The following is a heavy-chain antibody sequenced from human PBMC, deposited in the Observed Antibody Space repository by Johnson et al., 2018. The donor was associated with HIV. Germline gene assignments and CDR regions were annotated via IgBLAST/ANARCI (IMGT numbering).Heavy chain of an antibody. CDR3: AREDQNWNYDHAFDI. J-gene: IGHJ3*02. V-gene: IGHV3-20*04. CDR1: GFTFDDYG. D-gene: IGHD1-7*01. CDR2: INWNSGSI. Sequence: VQLVESGGGLVQPGRSLRLSCAPSGFTFDDYGMSWVRQAPGKGLEWVSGINWNSGSIGYADSVKGRFTISRDNSKNTLYLQMNSLRAEDTAVYYCAREDQNWNYDHAFDIWGQGTMVTVSS.